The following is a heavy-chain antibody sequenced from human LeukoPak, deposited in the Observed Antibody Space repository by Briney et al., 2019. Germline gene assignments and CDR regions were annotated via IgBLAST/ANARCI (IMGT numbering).Heavy chain of an antibody. CDR1: GFTFNNVY. CDR2: IKSKTEGGTA. J-gene: IGHJ4*02. CDR3: ATFRPYSDV. Sequence: GGSLRLSCAASGFTFNNVYMTWVRQAPGKGLEWVGRIKSKTEGGTADHAAPVRGRFTISRDDSKNTLFLQMNNLRIEDTAVYYCATFRPYSDVWGQGTLVIVSS. V-gene: IGHV3-15*05. D-gene: IGHD2-15*01.